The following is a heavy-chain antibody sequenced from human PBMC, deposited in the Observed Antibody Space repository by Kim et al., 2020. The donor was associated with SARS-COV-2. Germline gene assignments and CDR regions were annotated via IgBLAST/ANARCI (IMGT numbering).Heavy chain of an antibody. CDR3: ARVLAAAGTGWFDP. J-gene: IGHJ5*02. CDR1: GFTFSSYS. CDR2: ISSSSSTI. Sequence: GGSLRLSCAASGFTFSSYSMNWVRQAPGKGLEWVSYISSSSSTIYYADSVKGRFTISRDNAKNSLYLQMNSLRDEDTAVYYCARVLAAAGTGWFDPWGQGTLVTVSS. V-gene: IGHV3-48*02. D-gene: IGHD6-13*01.